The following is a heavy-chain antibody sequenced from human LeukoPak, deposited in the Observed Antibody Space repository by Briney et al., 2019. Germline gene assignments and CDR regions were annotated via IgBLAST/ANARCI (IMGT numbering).Heavy chain of an antibody. J-gene: IGHJ4*02. Sequence: ASVKVSCKASGYTFTSYYMHWVRQAPGQGLEWMGIINPSGGSTSYAQKFQGRVTMTRDTSTSTVYMEPSSLRSEDTAVYYCARPGNTAMQFDYWGQGTLVTVSS. CDR3: ARPGNTAMQFDY. CDR2: INPSGGST. D-gene: IGHD5-18*01. CDR1: GYTFTSYY. V-gene: IGHV1-46*01.